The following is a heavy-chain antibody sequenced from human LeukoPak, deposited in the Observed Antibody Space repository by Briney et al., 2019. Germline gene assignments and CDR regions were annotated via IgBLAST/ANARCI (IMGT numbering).Heavy chain of an antibody. Sequence: SVKVSCKASGGTFSSYAISWVRQAPGQGLEWMGGIIPIFGTANYAQKSQGRVTITTDESTSTAYMELSSLRSEDTAVYYCARDGSSIDTGGFDYWGQGTLVTVSS. CDR3: ARDGSSIDTGGFDY. CDR2: IIPIFGTA. CDR1: GGTFSSYA. D-gene: IGHD2-21*01. V-gene: IGHV1-69*05. J-gene: IGHJ4*02.